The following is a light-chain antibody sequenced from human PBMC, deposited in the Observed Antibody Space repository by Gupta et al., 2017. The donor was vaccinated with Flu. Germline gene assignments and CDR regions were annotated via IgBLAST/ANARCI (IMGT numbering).Light chain of an antibody. Sequence: EIVMTQSPATLSVSPGERATLSCRASQSVSSNLAWYQQKPGQAPRLLIYGASTRATGIPARFSGSGSGTDFTLTISSLQSENFAVYYCQQENNWPYTFGQGTKLEIK. J-gene: IGKJ2*01. CDR2: GAS. CDR3: QQENNWPYT. CDR1: QSVSSN. V-gene: IGKV3-15*01.